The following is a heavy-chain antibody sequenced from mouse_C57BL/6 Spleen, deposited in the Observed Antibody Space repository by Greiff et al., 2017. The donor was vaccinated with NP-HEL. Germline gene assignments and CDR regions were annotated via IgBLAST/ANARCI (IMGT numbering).Heavy chain of an antibody. V-gene: IGHV1-76*01. CDR2: LYPGSGNT. D-gene: IGHD1-1*01. Sequence: VKLQESGAELVRPGASVKLSCTASGYTFTDYYINWVKQRPGQGLEWIARLYPGSGNTYYNEKLKGKATLTADKYSSTAYMQLHSLASEDSAVYCGAREYYGSRDFDDWGQGTTRTVA. CDR1: GYTFTDYY. J-gene: IGHJ2*01. CDR3: AREYYGSRDFDD.